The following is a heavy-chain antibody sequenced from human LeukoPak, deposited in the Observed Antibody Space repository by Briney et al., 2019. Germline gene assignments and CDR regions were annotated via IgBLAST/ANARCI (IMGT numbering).Heavy chain of an antibody. V-gene: IGHV1-24*01. D-gene: IGHD3-10*01. Sequence: ASVKVSCKVSGYTLTELSMHWVRQAPGKGLEWMGGFDPEDGETIYAQKFQGRVTMTEDTSTDTAYMELSSLRSEDTAVYYCATSGYYGSGSCLYWYFDLWGRGTLVTVSS. J-gene: IGHJ2*01. CDR1: GYTLTELS. CDR2: FDPEDGET. CDR3: ATSGYYGSGSCLYWYFDL.